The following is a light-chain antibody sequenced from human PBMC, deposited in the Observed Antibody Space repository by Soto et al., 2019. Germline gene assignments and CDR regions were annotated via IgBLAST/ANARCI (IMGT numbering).Light chain of an antibody. CDR3: QQRSKWPPGFT. CDR2: DAS. CDR1: QSVSSY. J-gene: IGKJ5*01. V-gene: IGKV3-11*01. Sequence: EIVLTQSPATLSLSPGERATLSCRASQSVSSYLAWYQQKPGQAPRLLIYDASNRATGIPARFSGSGSGTDFTLTISSLEPEDFAVYYCQQRSKWPPGFTFGQRTRLEI.